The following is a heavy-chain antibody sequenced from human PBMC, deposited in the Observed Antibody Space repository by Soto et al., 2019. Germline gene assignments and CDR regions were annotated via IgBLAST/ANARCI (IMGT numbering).Heavy chain of an antibody. D-gene: IGHD6-19*01. CDR2: IIPIFDSA. Sequence: QVQLVQSGAEVKKPGSSVKVCCKASGGSISSFAISWVRQAPGQGLDWMGGIIPIFDSANYAQKFQGRVTITADASTSTVYMELSSLRSEDTAVYYCARDDGSGWFFEAAWGQGTLVTVSS. V-gene: IGHV1-69*12. CDR1: GGSISSFA. J-gene: IGHJ5*02. CDR3: ARDDGSGWFFEAA.